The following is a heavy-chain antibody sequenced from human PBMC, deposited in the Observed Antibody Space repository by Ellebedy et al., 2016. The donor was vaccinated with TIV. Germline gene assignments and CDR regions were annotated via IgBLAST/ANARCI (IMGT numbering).Heavy chain of an antibody. V-gene: IGHV5-51*01. J-gene: IGHJ6*03. CDR2: IYPADSET. CDR3: VRQPNYYYYMDV. Sequence: GGSLRLXXKGSGYTFPNHWVGWVRQVPGKGLECMGIIYPADSETRYHPSFQGHVTMSADKSTNIAYLQWNRLQASDTAIYFCVRQPNYYYYMDVWGQGTTVIVSS. CDR1: GYTFPNHW.